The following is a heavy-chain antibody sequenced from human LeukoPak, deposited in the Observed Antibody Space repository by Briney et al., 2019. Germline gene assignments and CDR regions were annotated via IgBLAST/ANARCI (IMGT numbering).Heavy chain of an antibody. Sequence: SETLSLTCTVSGYSISSGYYWGWLRQPPGKGLEWIGSIYHSGSTYYNPSLKSRVTISVDTPKNQFSLKLSSVTAADTAVYYCAREAHYYGSGPGDYWGQGTLVTVSS. V-gene: IGHV4-38-2*02. J-gene: IGHJ4*02. CDR3: AREAHYYGSGPGDY. CDR2: IYHSGST. D-gene: IGHD3-10*01. CDR1: GYSISSGYY.